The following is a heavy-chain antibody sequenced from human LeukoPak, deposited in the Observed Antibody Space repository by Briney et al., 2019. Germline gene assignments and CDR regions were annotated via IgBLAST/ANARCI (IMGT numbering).Heavy chain of an antibody. CDR1: GFTFSSYS. CDR2: ISSTGGYI. D-gene: IGHD2-2*01. Sequence: GSLRLSCAASGFTFSSYSMNWVRQAPGKGLERVSSISSTGGYIYYADSVKGRFSISRDNAKSSLSLQMNSLRAEDTAVYYCARELVVPAAFDYWGQGTLVTVSS. V-gene: IGHV3-21*01. J-gene: IGHJ4*02. CDR3: ARELVVPAAFDY.